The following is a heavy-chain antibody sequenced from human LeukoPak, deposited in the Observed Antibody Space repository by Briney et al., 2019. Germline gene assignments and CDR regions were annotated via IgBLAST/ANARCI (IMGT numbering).Heavy chain of an antibody. CDR1: GYTFTDYY. V-gene: IGHV1-2*02. J-gene: IGHJ4*02. D-gene: IGHD5-24*01. CDR3: APEAGYNYDY. CDR2: INPNSGGT. Sequence: GASVKVSCKTSGYTFTDYYMHWVRQAPGQGLEWMGWINPNSGGTNYAQKFQGRVTMTRDTSISTAYMELSRLRSDDTAMYYCAPEAGYNYDYWGQGTLVTVSS.